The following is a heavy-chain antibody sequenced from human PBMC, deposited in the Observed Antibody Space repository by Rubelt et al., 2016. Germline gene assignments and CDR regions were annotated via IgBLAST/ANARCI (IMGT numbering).Heavy chain of an antibody. D-gene: IGHD2-21*01. CDR2: ISAYNGNT. V-gene: IGHV1-18*01. CDR1: GYTFTSYG. Sequence: QVQLVQSGSELKKPGASVKVSCKASGYTFTSYGISWVRQAPGQGLEWIGWISAYNGNTNYAQTLRCRGTRTTETSTSTAYMERRRLRSDDTAVYYCAREVMAISDYWGQGTLVTVSS. CDR3: AREVMAISDY. J-gene: IGHJ4*02.